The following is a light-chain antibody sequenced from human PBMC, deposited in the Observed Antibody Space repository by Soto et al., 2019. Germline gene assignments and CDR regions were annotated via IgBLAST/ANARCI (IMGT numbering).Light chain of an antibody. J-gene: IGKJ3*01. CDR3: QQYGSSPFT. CDR2: GAS. V-gene: IGKV3-20*01. Sequence: EIVLTQSPGTLSLSPGERATLSCRASQSVSSSYLAWYQQKPGQGPRLLIYGASSRATGIPDRFSGSGSGTDFTLTISRLVPEDFAVYYCQQYGSSPFTFGPGTKVDIK. CDR1: QSVSSSY.